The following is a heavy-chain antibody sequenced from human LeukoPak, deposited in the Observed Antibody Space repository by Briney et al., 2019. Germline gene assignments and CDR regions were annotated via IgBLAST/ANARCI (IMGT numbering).Heavy chain of an antibody. CDR2: IDPSDSYT. V-gene: IGHV5-10-1*01. CDR1: GYSFTSYW. CDR3: ARQEPAAMRYYYYGMDV. J-gene: IGHJ6*04. D-gene: IGHD2-2*01. Sequence: GESLRISCKGSGYSFTSYWISWVRQMSGKGLEWMGRIDPSDSYTNYSPSFQGHVTISADKSISTAYLQWSSLKASDTAMYYCARQEPAAMRYYYYGMDVWGKGTTVTVSS.